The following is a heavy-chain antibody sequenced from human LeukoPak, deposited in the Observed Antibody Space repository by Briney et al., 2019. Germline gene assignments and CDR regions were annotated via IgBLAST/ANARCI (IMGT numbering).Heavy chain of an antibody. V-gene: IGHV3-74*01. CDR2: INSDGSST. J-gene: IGHJ4*02. CDR3: ARDPYDILTGAYYFDY. CDR1: GFTFSSYW. Sequence: GGSLRLSCAASGFTFSSYWMHWVRQAPGKGLVWASRINSDGSSTSYADSVKGRFTISRDNAKNTLYLQMNSLRAEDTAVYYCARDPYDILTGAYYFDYWGQGTLVTVSS. D-gene: IGHD3-9*01.